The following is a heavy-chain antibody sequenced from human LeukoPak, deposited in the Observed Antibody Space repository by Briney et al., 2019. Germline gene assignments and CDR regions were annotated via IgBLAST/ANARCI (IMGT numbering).Heavy chain of an antibody. CDR2: ISAYNGNT. V-gene: IGHV1-18*01. D-gene: IGHD2-2*01. CDR1: GYTFTSYG. CDR3: ARVVGYCSSTSCYSTSVDY. J-gene: IGHJ4*02. Sequence: ASVKVSCKASGYTFTSYGISWVRQAPGQGLEWMGWISAYNGNTNYAQKLQGRVTMTTDTSTSTAYMGLRSLRSDDTAVYYCARVVGYCSSTSCYSTSVDYWGQGTLVTVSS.